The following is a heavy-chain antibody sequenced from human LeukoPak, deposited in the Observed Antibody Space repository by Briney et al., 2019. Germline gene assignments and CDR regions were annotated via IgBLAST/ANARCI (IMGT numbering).Heavy chain of an antibody. Sequence: PGGSLRLSCAASGFTLSSYSMNWVRQAPGKGLEWVSSISSSSSYIYYADSVKGRFTISRDNAKNSLYLQMNSLRAEDTAVYYCAKGTGECGWCAVLCDYYYYMDVWGKGTTVTISS. CDR2: ISSSSSYI. V-gene: IGHV3-21*01. J-gene: IGHJ6*03. CDR3: AKGTGECGWCAVLCDYYYYMDV. CDR1: GFTLSSYS. D-gene: IGHD6-19*01.